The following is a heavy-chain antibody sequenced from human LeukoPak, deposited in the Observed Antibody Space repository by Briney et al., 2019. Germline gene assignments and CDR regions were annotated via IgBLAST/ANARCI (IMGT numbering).Heavy chain of an antibody. Sequence: GASVKVSCKASGGTFSSYAINWVRQATGQGLEWMGWMNPNSGNTGYAQKFQGRVTMTRNTSISTAYMELSSLRSEDTAVYYCARGLTYGYNPDYWGQGTLVTVSS. D-gene: IGHD5-24*01. V-gene: IGHV1-8*02. J-gene: IGHJ4*02. CDR1: GGTFSSYA. CDR3: ARGLTYGYNPDY. CDR2: MNPNSGNT.